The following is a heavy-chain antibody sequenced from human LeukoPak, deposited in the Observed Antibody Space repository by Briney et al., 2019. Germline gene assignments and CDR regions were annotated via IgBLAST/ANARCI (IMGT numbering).Heavy chain of an antibody. J-gene: IGHJ4*02. Sequence: ASVKVSCKASGGTFSSYAISWVRQAPGQGLEWMGGIIPIFGTANYAQKFQGRVTITADESTSTAYMELSSLRSEDTAVYYCARAGEGYSYGYGLDYWGQGTLVTVSP. CDR3: ARAGEGYSYGYGLDY. V-gene: IGHV1-69*13. CDR1: GGTFSSYA. D-gene: IGHD5-18*01. CDR2: IIPIFGTA.